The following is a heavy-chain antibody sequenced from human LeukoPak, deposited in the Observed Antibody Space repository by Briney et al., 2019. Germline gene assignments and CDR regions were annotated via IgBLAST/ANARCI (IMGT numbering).Heavy chain of an antibody. CDR1: GCSISGYY. D-gene: IGHD1-1*01. CDR2: IHYSGST. Sequence: SETLSLTCTASGCSISGYYWSWIRQPPGKGLEWIGYIHYSGSTNYNPSLKSRVTISVDTSKNQFSLMLSSVTAADTAVYYCARWNEGFDYWGQGTLVTVSS. J-gene: IGHJ4*02. CDR3: ARWNEGFDY. V-gene: IGHV4-59*01.